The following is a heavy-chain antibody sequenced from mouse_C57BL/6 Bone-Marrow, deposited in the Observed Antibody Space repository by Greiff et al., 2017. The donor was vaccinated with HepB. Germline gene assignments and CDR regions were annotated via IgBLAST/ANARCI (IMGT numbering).Heavy chain of an antibody. V-gene: IGHV1-82*01. D-gene: IGHD5-1-1*01. CDR3: ARKDTSYYFDY. CDR1: GYAFSSAW. CDR2: IYPGDGDT. Sequence: VQLQQSGPELVKPGASVKISCTASGYAFSSAWMNWVKQRPGKGLEWIGRIYPGDGDTNYNGKFKGKATLTADKSSSTAYMQLSSLTSEDSAVYFCARKDTSYYFDYWGQGTTLTASS. J-gene: IGHJ2*01.